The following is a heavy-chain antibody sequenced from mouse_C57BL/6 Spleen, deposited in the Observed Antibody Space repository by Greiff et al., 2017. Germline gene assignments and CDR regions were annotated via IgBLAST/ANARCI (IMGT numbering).Heavy chain of an antibody. CDR3: ARSDLLWTFDY. D-gene: IGHD2-1*01. J-gene: IGHJ2*01. V-gene: IGHV1-80*01. CDR2: IYPGDGDT. Sequence: QVQLQQSGAELVKPGASVKISCKASGYAFSSSWMNWVKQRPGKGLAWIGQIYPGDGDTNYNGKFKGKATLTADTSSSTAYMQLSSLTSEDSAVYFCARSDLLWTFDYWGQGTTLTVSS. CDR1: GYAFSSSW.